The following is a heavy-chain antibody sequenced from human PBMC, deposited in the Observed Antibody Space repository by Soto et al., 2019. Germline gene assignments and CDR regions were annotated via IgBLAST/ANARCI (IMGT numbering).Heavy chain of an antibody. V-gene: IGHV3-9*01. CDR3: AKDRHDFWSGADI. CDR1: GFTFDDYA. D-gene: IGHD3-3*01. CDR2: ISWNRGSV. Sequence: EVQLVESGGGLVQPGRSLRLSCAAFGFTFDDYAIHWVRQAPGKGLEWVAGISWNRGSVGYADSVKGRFTIFRDNAKNSLYLQMNSLRAEDTALYYCAKDRHDFWSGADIWGHGPMVTVSS. J-gene: IGHJ3*02.